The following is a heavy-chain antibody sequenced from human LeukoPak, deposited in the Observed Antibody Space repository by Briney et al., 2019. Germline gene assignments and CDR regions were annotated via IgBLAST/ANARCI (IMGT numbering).Heavy chain of an antibody. CDR2: IGGSGTRT. CDR1: GFTFTTYG. Sequence: GGSLRLSCSASGFTFTTYGMNWVRQAPGKGLEWVSGIGGSGTRTYYADSVKGRFTISRDNSKNTLYLQMNGLRAEDTAVYYCAKGDYGSFDYWGQGTLVTVSS. D-gene: IGHD4-17*01. V-gene: IGHV3-23*01. J-gene: IGHJ4*02. CDR3: AKGDYGSFDY.